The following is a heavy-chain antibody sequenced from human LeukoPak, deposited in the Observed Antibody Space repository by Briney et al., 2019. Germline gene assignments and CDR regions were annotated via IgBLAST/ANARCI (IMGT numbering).Heavy chain of an antibody. CDR1: GFTFSSYA. J-gene: IGHJ6*02. CDR3: ARYYYGMDV. Sequence: AGGSLRLSCAASGFTFSSYAMHWVRQAPGKGLEWVAVISYDGNNKYYADSVKGRFTISRDNSKNTLYLQMNSLRAEDTAVYYCARYYYGMDVWGQGTTVTVSS. CDR2: ISYDGNNK. V-gene: IGHV3-30-3*01.